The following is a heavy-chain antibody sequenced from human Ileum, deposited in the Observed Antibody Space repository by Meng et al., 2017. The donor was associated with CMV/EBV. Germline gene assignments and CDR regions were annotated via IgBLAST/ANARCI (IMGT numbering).Heavy chain of an antibody. J-gene: IGHJ4*02. Sequence: QTPFNECLPPLRNPPNTRNLACIFSVVSRNTSGGGVGRILQPPGKAMELLALIYPGDDKRYRPSLNSRLTIAKDSSKNEVVLTMTNMGPIDTGTYYCAHFVGGYYPSRPDYWGQGTLVTVSS. D-gene: IGHD1-26*01. V-gene: IGHV2-5*02. CDR1: VVSRNTSGGG. CDR3: AHFVGGYYPSRPDY. CDR2: IYPGDDK.